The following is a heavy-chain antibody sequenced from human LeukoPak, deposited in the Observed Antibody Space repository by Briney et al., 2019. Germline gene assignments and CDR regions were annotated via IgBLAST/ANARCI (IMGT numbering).Heavy chain of an antibody. CDR3: TRGALYQYYMDV. Sequence: GGSLRLSCAASGFTVSGTYMSWVRQAPGKGLEWVSVIYSAGDTFSADSVKGRFTISRDNSKNTVYLQMNSLRAEDTAVYYCTRGALYQYYMDVWGKGTTVTVSS. CDR1: GFTVSGTY. V-gene: IGHV3-53*01. D-gene: IGHD2-2*01. J-gene: IGHJ6*03. CDR2: IYSAGDT.